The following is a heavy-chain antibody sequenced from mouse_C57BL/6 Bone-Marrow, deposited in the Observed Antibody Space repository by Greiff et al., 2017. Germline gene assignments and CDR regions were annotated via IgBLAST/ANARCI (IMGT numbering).Heavy chain of an antibody. CDR2: IDPENGDT. V-gene: IGHV14-4*01. J-gene: IGHJ4*01. Sequence: EVQLQESGAELVRPGASVKLSCTASGFNIKDDYMHWVKQRPEQGLEWIGWIDPENGDTEYASKFQGKATITADTSSNTAYLQLSSLTSEDTAVYYCTTGSMDYWGQGTSVTVSS. CDR1: GFNIKDDY. CDR3: TTGSMDY.